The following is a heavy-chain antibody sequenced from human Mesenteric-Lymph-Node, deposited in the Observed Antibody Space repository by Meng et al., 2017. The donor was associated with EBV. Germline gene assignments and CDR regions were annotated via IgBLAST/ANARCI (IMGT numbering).Heavy chain of an antibody. V-gene: IGHV1-69*06. CDR3: TRGEAVTSFDY. CDR1: GGSFSTYT. J-gene: IGHJ4*02. CDR2: IIPLFGTI. Sequence: QVQLEQSGAEVNSPGSSVTVSCKGSGGSFSTYTINWVRQAPGQGLEWMGGIIPLFGTINYAQKFQARVTITADKSTNTAYMELVSLRSDDTAVYYCTRGEAVTSFDYWGQGTLVTVSS. D-gene: IGHD4-17*01.